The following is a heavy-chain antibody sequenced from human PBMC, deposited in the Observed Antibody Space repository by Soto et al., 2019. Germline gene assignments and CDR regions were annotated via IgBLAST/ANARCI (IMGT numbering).Heavy chain of an antibody. CDR3: VTVLPHANSWFDY. CDR2: IKSRTENETT. J-gene: IGHJ4*02. CDR1: GFTFSNVW. Sequence: GGSLRLSCAARGFTFSNVWLSWVRQGPGEGLEWLGRIKSRTENETTDYASPARGRFIISRDDSKNMLYLQLNSLKSEDTVVYYCVTVLPHANSWFDYWGQGTPVTVPS. V-gene: IGHV3-15*01. D-gene: IGHD2-2*01.